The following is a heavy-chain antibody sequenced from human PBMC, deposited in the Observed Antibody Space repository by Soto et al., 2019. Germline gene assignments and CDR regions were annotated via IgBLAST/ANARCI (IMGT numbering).Heavy chain of an antibody. D-gene: IGHD3-3*01. V-gene: IGHV3-11*01. CDR1: GFTLSDYY. J-gene: IGHJ4*02. CDR3: ARSPDHYDFWSGYLLYFDY. CDR2: ISSSGSTI. Sequence: GGSLRLSCAASGFTLSDYYMSWIRQAPGKGLEWVSYISSSGSTIYYADSVKGRFTISRDNAKNSLYLQMNSLRAEDTAVYYCARSPDHYDFWSGYLLYFDYWGQGTLVTVSS.